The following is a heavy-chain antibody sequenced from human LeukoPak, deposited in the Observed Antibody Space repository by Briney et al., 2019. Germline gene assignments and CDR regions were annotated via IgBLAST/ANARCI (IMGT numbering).Heavy chain of an antibody. CDR1: GFIISSDY. V-gene: IGHV3-66*01. J-gene: IGHJ4*02. D-gene: IGHD3-3*01. CDR2: IYCDGST. Sequence: GGSLRLSCAASGFIISSDYMPWVRQAPGKGLEWVSVIYCDGSTNYAESVKGRFTISSDISMNTVYLLMNNLRAEDTAVYYFARGDFKFWGQGTLVTVSS. CDR3: ARGDFKF.